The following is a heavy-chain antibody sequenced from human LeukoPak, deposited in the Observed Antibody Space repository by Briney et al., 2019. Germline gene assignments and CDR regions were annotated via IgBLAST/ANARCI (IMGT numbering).Heavy chain of an antibody. J-gene: IGHJ4*02. CDR1: GFTFDDYA. CDR2: ISSSSSYI. D-gene: IGHD2-21*02. CDR3: ARHRGRLLLFRGPFDY. V-gene: IGHV3-21*01. Sequence: GGSLRLSCAASGFTFDDYAMRWVRQAPGKGLEWVSSISSSSSYIYYADSVKGRFTISRDNAKNSLYLQMNSLRAEDTAVYYCARHRGRLLLFRGPFDYWGQGTLVTVSS.